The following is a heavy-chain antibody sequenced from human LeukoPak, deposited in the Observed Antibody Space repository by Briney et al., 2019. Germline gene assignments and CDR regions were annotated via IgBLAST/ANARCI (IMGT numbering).Heavy chain of an antibody. Sequence: SVKVSCKASGGTFSSYAISWVRQAPGQGLEWMGGIIPIFGTANYAQKFQGRVTITTDESTSTAYMELSSLRSEDTAVYYCARGRYYYDSSGYYYDNWFDPWGQGTLVTVSS. D-gene: IGHD3-22*01. V-gene: IGHV1-69*05. J-gene: IGHJ5*02. CDR3: ARGRYYYDSSGYYYDNWFDP. CDR1: GGTFSSYA. CDR2: IIPIFGTA.